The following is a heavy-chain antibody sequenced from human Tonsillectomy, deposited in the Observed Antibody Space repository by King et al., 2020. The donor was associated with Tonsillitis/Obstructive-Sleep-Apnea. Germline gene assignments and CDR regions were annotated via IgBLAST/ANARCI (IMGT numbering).Heavy chain of an antibody. J-gene: IGHJ6*03. V-gene: IGHV4-39*02. Sequence: QLQESGPELVKPSETLSLTCTVSGDSFNSNDYSWGWIRQPPGKGLEWIGSVFFSGSSYYNSSLKSRVTIFVDTSKNHFSLRLSSVTAADTAVYYCARVNWNLNYYYMDVWGKGTTVTVSS. CDR1: GDSFNSNDYS. CDR3: ARVNWNLNYYYMDV. CDR2: VFFSGSS. D-gene: IGHD1-1*01.